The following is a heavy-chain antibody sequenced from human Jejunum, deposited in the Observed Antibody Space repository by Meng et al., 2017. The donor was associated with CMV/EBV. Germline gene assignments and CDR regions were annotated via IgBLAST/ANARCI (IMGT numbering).Heavy chain of an antibody. V-gene: IGHV3-7*01. CDR2: INHDGSEK. Sequence: FAFSNLWMGWVRQAPGKGLEWVADINHDGSEKYYVDSVKGRLTISRDNTKNSLHLQMNSLRAEDTAVYYCARRWFGELLSYYFDHWGQGTLVTVSS. CDR3: ARRWFGELLSYYFDH. D-gene: IGHD3-10*01. J-gene: IGHJ4*02. CDR1: FAFSNLW.